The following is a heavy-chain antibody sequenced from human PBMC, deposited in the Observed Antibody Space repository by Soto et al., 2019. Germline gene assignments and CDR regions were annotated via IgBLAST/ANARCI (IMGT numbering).Heavy chain of an antibody. V-gene: IGHV3-48*02. CDR3: ARDDGSYGDYPEIDAFDI. J-gene: IGHJ3*02. CDR2: ISSSSSTI. D-gene: IGHD4-17*01. Sequence: GGSLRLSCAASGFTFSSYSMNWVRQAPGKGLEWVSYISSSSSTIYYADSVKGRFTISRDNAKNSLYLQMNSLRDEDTAVYYCARDDGSYGDYPEIDAFDIWGQGTMVTVSS. CDR1: GFTFSSYS.